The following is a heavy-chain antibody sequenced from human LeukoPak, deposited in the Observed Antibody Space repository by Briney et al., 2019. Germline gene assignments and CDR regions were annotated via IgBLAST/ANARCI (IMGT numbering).Heavy chain of an antibody. CDR3: ARGGLENGYHSNDGFDI. Sequence: PSETLSLTCTVSGGSISSYYWSWIRQPPGKGLEWIGYIYYSGSTKYNTSLKSRVTILVDTSKNQFSLKLSSVTAADTAVYFCARGGLENGYHSNDGFDIWGQGTMVTVSS. CDR1: GGSISSYY. J-gene: IGHJ3*02. D-gene: IGHD3-22*01. V-gene: IGHV4-59*01. CDR2: IYYSGST.